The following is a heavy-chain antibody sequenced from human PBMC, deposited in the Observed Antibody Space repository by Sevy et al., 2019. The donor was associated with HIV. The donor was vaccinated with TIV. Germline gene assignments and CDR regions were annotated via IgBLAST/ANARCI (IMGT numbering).Heavy chain of an antibody. J-gene: IGHJ6*02. CDR3: AKGFCSGATCPRDYYYYGMDV. D-gene: IGHD2-15*01. Sequence: GGCLRLSCSASEFTFSSYAMSWVRQAPGKGLEWVSSISGSGRFTYYADFVEGRFIISRDNSKKTLSVQMNSLRAEDTAVYYCAKGFCSGATCPRDYYYYGMDVWGQGTTVTVSS. CDR2: ISGSGRFT. V-gene: IGHV3-23*01. CDR1: EFTFSSYA.